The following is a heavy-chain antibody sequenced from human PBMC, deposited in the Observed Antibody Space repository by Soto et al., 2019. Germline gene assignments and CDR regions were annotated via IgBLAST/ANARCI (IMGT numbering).Heavy chain of an antibody. CDR3: ARATGSNHPLDY. J-gene: IGHJ4*02. D-gene: IGHD2-2*01. V-gene: IGHV1-3*01. CDR1: GYTFTCYA. CDR2: INAGNGNT. Sequence: ASVKVSCKASGYTFTCYAMHWVRQAPGQRLEWMGWINAGNGNTKYSQKFQGRVTITRDTSASTAYMELSAEDTAVYYCARATGSNHPLDYWGQGTLVTVSS.